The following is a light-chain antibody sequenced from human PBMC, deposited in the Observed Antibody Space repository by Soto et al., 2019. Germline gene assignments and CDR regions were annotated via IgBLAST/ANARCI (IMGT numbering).Light chain of an antibody. CDR2: DAS. V-gene: IGKV3-11*01. J-gene: IGKJ2*01. Sequence: EIVLTQSPATLSLSPGERATLSCRASQSVGNYLAWYQHKPGQAPRLLIYDASNRATGIPARFSGSGSGTDFTLTISSLEPEDFAIYFWQQRGSWPLYTFGQGTKLEIK. CDR1: QSVGNY. CDR3: QQRGSWPLYT.